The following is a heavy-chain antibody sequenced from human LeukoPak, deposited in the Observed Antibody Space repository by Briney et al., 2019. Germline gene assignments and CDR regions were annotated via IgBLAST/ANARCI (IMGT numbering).Heavy chain of an antibody. CDR3: ARDSGYGGYWNYGYDY. Sequence: GGSLRLSCAASGFTFDDYGMSWVRHAPGKGLECVSGINWSGGSTGYADSVKGRFTISRDNAKNSLYLQMNSLRAEDTALYYCARDSGYGGYWNYGYDYWGQGTLVTVSS. J-gene: IGHJ4*02. V-gene: IGHV3-20*04. D-gene: IGHD1-7*01. CDR1: GFTFDDYG. CDR2: INWSGGST.